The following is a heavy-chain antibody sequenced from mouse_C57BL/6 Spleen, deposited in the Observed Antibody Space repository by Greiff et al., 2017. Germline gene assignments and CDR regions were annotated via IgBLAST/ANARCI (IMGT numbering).Heavy chain of an antibody. CDR3: ARSVYGLDY. J-gene: IGHJ2*01. CDR2: INPSTGGT. V-gene: IGHV1-42*01. D-gene: IGHD1-1*02. Sequence: EVKLMESGPELVKPGASVKISCKASGYSFTGYYMNWVKQSPEKSLEWIGEINPSTGGTTYNQKFKAKATLTVDKSSSTAYMQLKSLTSEDSAVYYCARSVYGLDYWGQGTTLTVSS. CDR1: GYSFTGYY.